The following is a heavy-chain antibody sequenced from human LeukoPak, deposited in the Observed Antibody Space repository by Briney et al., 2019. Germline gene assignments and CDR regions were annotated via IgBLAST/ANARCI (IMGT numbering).Heavy chain of an antibody. V-gene: IGHV1-46*01. J-gene: IGHJ4*02. CDR1: GYTFSNYY. CDR3: ARDFSRDYDNSSGYYYRDY. CDR2: INPSGAST. D-gene: IGHD3-22*01. Sequence: ASVKVSCKASGYTFSNYYMHWVRQAPGQGLEWMGTINPSGASTRYAQKFQGRVTMTRDTSTSTVYMELSNLRSEDTAIYFCARDFSRDYDNSSGYYYRDYWGQGTLVTVFS.